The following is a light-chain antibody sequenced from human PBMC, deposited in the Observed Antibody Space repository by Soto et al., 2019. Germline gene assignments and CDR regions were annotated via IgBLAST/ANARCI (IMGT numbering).Light chain of an antibody. Sequence: EIVMTQSPATLSVSPGERATLSCRASQSVSSNLAWYQHKPGQAPRLLIYGASTRATGIPARFSGSGSGTEFTLTISSLLSEDFVVYYCQQYNNWPPLTFGGGTKVEIK. J-gene: IGKJ4*01. CDR2: GAS. V-gene: IGKV3-15*01. CDR3: QQYNNWPPLT. CDR1: QSVSSN.